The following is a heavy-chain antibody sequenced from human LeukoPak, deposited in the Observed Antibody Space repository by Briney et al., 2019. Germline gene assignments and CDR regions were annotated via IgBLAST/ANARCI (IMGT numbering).Heavy chain of an antibody. J-gene: IGHJ4*02. D-gene: IGHD3-22*01. CDR2: IDGSGSST. Sequence: GGSLRLSCAASGFTFNAYAMTWVRQAPEKGLEWVSSIDGSGSSTYYADSVKGRFTISRDNSENTLFLQMNSLRAEDTAVYYCAKPILPYYYDSSGYYPNYFDYWGQGTLVTVSS. CDR1: GFTFNAYA. V-gene: IGHV3-23*01. CDR3: AKPILPYYYDSSGYYPNYFDY.